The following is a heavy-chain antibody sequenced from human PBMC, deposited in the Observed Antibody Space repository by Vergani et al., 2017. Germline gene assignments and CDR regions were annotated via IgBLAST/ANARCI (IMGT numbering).Heavy chain of an antibody. CDR1: GYTFSNYY. CDR3: ARGDCGILTGYRY. V-gene: IGHV1-46*03. Sequence: QVQVVQSGAEVKKSGASVKVSCKTSGYTFSNYYMHWVRQAPGQGLELMGIINPSGGHTNYAQKFQGRVTMTRDTSTSTVYMELSSLRSEDTAIYYCARGDCGILTGYRYWGQGTLVTVSA. J-gene: IGHJ4*02. CDR2: INPSGGHT. D-gene: IGHD3-9*01.